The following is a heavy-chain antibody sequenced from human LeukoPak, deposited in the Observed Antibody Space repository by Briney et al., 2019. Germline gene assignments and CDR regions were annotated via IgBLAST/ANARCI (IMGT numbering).Heavy chain of an antibody. D-gene: IGHD6-13*01. Sequence: AASVKVSCKASGYTFISYYMHWVRQAPGQGLEWMGVLNPSDGSTAYAQKFQGRVTMTRDTSTSTVYMDLSSLRSEDTAVYYCARGGSSWYGGHYYGMDVWGQGTTVTVSS. CDR1: GYTFISYY. CDR2: LNPSDGST. J-gene: IGHJ6*02. V-gene: IGHV1-46*01. CDR3: ARGGSSWYGGHYYGMDV.